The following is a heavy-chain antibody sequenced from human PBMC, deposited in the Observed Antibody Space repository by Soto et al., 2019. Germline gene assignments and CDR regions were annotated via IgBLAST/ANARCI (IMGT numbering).Heavy chain of an antibody. Sequence: QVQLQESGPGLVKPSQTLSLTCTVAGVSISSGGYCWSWIRQHPGNGLEWIGYIYYSGSTNYNPSLQSRVTISVYASKNQFSLKLSTVTAANTAVYYCARAPTPWGQGPLVTVSS. V-gene: IGHV4-31*03. J-gene: IGHJ5*02. CDR3: ARAPTP. CDR2: IYYSGST. CDR1: GVSISSGGYC.